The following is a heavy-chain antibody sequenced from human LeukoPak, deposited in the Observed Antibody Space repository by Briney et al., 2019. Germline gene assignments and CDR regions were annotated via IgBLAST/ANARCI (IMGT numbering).Heavy chain of an antibody. J-gene: IGHJ4*02. CDR1: GFTFSSYG. CDR2: IRYDGSNK. CDR3: AKDSVKGSSSANFDY. D-gene: IGHD6-6*01. Sequence: GGSLRLSXAASGFTFSSYGMHWVRQAPGKGLEWVAFIRYDGSNKYYADSVKGRFTISRDNSKNTLYLQMNSLRAEDTAVYYCAKDSVKGSSSANFDYWGQGTLVTVSS. V-gene: IGHV3-30*02.